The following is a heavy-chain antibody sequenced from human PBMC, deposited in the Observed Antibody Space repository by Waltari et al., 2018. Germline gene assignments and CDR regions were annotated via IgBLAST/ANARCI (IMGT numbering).Heavy chain of an antibody. CDR3: ARGFWSGYLAMDV. CDR2: ISSSSSTI. D-gene: IGHD3-3*01. CDR1: GFTFSSYS. Sequence: EVQLVESGGGLVQPGGSLRLSCAASGFTFSSYSMNWVRQAPGKGLEWVSYISSSSSTIYYADSVKGRFTISRDNAKNSLYLQMNSLRAEDMAVYYCARGFWSGYLAMDVWGQGTTVTVSS. J-gene: IGHJ6*02. V-gene: IGHV3-48*01.